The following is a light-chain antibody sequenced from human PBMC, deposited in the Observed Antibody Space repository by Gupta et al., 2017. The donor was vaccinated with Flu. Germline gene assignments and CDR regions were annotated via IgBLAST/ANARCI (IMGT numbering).Light chain of an antibody. Sequence: EIAMTKSPATLSVSPGQRATLSCRASQSVSSNLAWYQQKPGQAPRLLIYGASTRATGIPARFSGSGSGTEFTLTISSLRSEDFALYYCQQYNNWPRTFGQGTKVEIK. J-gene: IGKJ1*01. CDR3: QQYNNWPRT. CDR1: QSVSSN. CDR2: GAS. V-gene: IGKV3-15*01.